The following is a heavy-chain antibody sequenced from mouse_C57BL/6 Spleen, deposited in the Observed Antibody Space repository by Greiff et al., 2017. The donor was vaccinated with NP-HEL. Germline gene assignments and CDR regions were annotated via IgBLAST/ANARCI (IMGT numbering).Heavy chain of an antibody. CDR1: GFNIKDDY. CDR3: TTAGNYCDY. CDR2: IDPENGDT. D-gene: IGHD2-14*01. V-gene: IGHV14-4*01. Sequence: VQLQQSGAELVRPGASVKLSCTASGFNIKDDYMHWVKQRPEQGLEWIGWIDPENGDTEYASKFQGKATITADTSSNTAYLQLSSLTSEDTAVYYCTTAGNYCDYWGQGTTLTVSS. J-gene: IGHJ2*01.